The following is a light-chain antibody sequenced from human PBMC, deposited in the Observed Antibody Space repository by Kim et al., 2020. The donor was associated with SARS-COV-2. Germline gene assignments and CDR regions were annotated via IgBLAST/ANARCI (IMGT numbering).Light chain of an antibody. Sequence: DIQMTQSPSSLSASVGDRVTITCRASQSISTYLNWYQQKPGKAPKLLIYAASSLPSGVPSRFSGSGSGTDFTLTISTLQPEDFGTYYCQQGYSTFGQGTKLEIK. CDR1: QSISTY. J-gene: IGKJ2*01. V-gene: IGKV1-39*01. CDR2: AAS. CDR3: QQGYST.